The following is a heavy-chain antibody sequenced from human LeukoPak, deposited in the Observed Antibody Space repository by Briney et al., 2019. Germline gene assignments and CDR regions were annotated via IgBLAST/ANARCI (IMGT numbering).Heavy chain of an antibody. Sequence: ASVKVSCKASGYIFSDYYMHWVRQAPGQGLGWMGWINPNSGGTNYAQKFQGRVTMTRDTSINTAYMELSWPTSDDTAVYYCAKQDYFFEYWGQGTLVTVSS. CDR2: INPNSGGT. CDR3: AKQDYFFEY. J-gene: IGHJ4*02. D-gene: IGHD2/OR15-2a*01. CDR1: GYIFSDYY. V-gene: IGHV1-2*02.